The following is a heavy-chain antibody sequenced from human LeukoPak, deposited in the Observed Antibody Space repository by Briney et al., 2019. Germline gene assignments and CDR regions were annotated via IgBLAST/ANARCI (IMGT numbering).Heavy chain of an antibody. J-gene: IGHJ3*02. D-gene: IGHD7-27*01. V-gene: IGHV4-4*02. Sequence: PSETLSLTCAVSGGSISSSNWWSWVRQPPGKGLEWIGYIYYSGTTNYKPSLRSRVTLSVDTSKNQFSLKLSSVTAADTAVYFCARVDAWGAFDIWGHGTMVTVSS. CDR3: ARVDAWGAFDI. CDR1: GGSISSSNW. CDR2: IYYSGTT.